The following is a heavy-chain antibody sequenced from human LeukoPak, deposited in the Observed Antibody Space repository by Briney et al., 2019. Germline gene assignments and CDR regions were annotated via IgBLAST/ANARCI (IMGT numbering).Heavy chain of an antibody. CDR1: GFTFSSYW. J-gene: IGHJ5*02. Sequence: LGGSLRLSCAASGFTFSSYWMSWVRQAPGKGLEWVANIKQDGSEKYYVDSVKGRFTISRDNAKNSLYLQMNSLRAEDTAVYYCARESDIVARNWFDPWGQGTLVTVSS. D-gene: IGHD5-12*01. V-gene: IGHV3-7*01. CDR2: IKQDGSEK. CDR3: ARESDIVARNWFDP.